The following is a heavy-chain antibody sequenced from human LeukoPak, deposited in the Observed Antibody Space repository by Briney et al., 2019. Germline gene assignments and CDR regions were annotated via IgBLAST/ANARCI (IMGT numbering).Heavy chain of an antibody. CDR1: GGSISSSSYY. Sequence: SETLSLTCTVSGGSISSSSYYWGWIRQPPGKGLEWNGSIYYSGSTYYNPSLKSRVTISVDTSKNQFSLKLSSVTAADTAVYYCARASGDYYDSSGYYYHGYDAFDIWSQGTMVTVSS. V-gene: IGHV4-39*07. J-gene: IGHJ3*02. CDR3: ARASGDYYDSSGYYYHGYDAFDI. D-gene: IGHD3-22*01. CDR2: IYYSGST.